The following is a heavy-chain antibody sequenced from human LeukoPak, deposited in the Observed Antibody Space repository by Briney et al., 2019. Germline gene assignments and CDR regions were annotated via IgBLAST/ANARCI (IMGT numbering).Heavy chain of an antibody. Sequence: ASVKVSCKASGYTFTGYYMHWVRQAPGQGLEWMGWINPNSGGTNYAQKFQGRVTMTRNTSISTAYMELSSLRSEDTAVYYCARGRSHGSGSYYPDYWGQGTLVTVSS. D-gene: IGHD3-10*01. CDR3: ARGRSHGSGSYYPDY. J-gene: IGHJ4*02. CDR2: INPNSGGT. V-gene: IGHV1-2*02. CDR1: GYTFTGYY.